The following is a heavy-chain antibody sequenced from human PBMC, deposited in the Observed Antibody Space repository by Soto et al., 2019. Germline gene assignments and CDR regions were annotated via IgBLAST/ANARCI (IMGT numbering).Heavy chain of an antibody. CDR1: GYTFTGYY. J-gene: IGHJ5*02. CDR3: ARTGSTQTWFDP. V-gene: IGHV1-2*04. D-gene: IGHD2-2*01. Sequence: ASVKVSCKASGYTFTGYYMHWVRQAPGQGLEWMGWINPNSGGTNYAQKFQGWVTMTRDTSISTAYMELSRLRSDDPAVYYCARTGSTQTWFDPWGQGTLVTVYS. CDR2: INPNSGGT.